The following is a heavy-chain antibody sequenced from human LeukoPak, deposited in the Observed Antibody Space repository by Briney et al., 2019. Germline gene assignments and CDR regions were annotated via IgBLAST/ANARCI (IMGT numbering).Heavy chain of an antibody. Sequence: SETLSLTCTVSGGSISSSSYYWSWIRQPPGKGLEWIGYIYYSGSTNYNPSLKSRVTISVDTSKNQFSLKLSSVTAADTAVYYCARDRYGGFDYWGQGTLVTVSS. D-gene: IGHD1-26*01. CDR1: GGSISSSSYY. J-gene: IGHJ4*02. CDR2: IYYSGST. V-gene: IGHV4-61*01. CDR3: ARDRYGGFDY.